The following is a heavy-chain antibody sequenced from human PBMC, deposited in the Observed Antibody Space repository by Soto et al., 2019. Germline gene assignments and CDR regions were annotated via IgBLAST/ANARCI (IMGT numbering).Heavy chain of an antibody. CDR3: ARESRGGKGAEH. CDR1: GGTFNSYV. J-gene: IGHJ4*02. D-gene: IGHD3-16*01. CDR2: IIPIIGVT. Sequence: QVQLVQSGAEGTSPGSSVKVSWKSSGGTFNSYVLSWVRRAPGQGVEWWGGIIPIIGVTHYAQKFQGRVTISALSSTGTAYMELTNLGFEDTALYYCARESRGGKGAEHWGQGTLVTVSS. V-gene: IGHV1-69*17.